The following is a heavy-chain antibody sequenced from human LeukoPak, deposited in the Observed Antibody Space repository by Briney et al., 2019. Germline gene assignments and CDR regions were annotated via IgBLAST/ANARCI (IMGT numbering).Heavy chain of an antibody. CDR2: IYYSGST. D-gene: IGHD3-10*01. V-gene: IGHV4-59*01. CDR1: GGSISSYY. Sequence: SETLSLTCTVPGGSISSYYWSWIRQPPGKGLEWIGYIYYSGSTNYNPSLKSRVTISVDTSKNQFSLKLSSVTAADTAVYYCARVSDLYGSGSYSYYYYMDVWGKGTTVTVSS. J-gene: IGHJ6*03. CDR3: ARVSDLYGSGSYSYYYYMDV.